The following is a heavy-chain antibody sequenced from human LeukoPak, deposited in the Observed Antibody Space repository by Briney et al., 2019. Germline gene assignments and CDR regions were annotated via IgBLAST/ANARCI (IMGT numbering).Heavy chain of an antibody. V-gene: IGHV1-18*01. CDR2: ISAYNGNT. J-gene: IGHJ5*02. CDR1: GYTFTSYG. Sequence: ASVKVSCKASGYTFTSYGISWVRQAPGQGLEWMGWISAYNGNTNYAQKLQGRVTTTTDTSTSTAYMELRSLRSDDTAVYYCARTAIGENWFDPWGQGTLVTVSS. CDR3: ARTAIGENWFDP. D-gene: IGHD2-21*02.